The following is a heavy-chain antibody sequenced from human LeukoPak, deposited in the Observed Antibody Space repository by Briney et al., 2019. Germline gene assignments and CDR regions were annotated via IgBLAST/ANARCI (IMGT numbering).Heavy chain of an antibody. CDR1: GFTFSSYW. D-gene: IGHD2-2*01. CDR2: IKQDGSEK. Sequence: GGSLRLSCAASGFTFSSYWMSWVRQAPGKGLEWVANIKQDGSEKYYVDSVKGRFTISRDNAKNSLYLQMNSLRAEDTAVYYCARDIVIVPAAPRNDAFDIWGQGTMVTVSS. V-gene: IGHV3-7*04. CDR3: ARDIVIVPAAPRNDAFDI. J-gene: IGHJ3*02.